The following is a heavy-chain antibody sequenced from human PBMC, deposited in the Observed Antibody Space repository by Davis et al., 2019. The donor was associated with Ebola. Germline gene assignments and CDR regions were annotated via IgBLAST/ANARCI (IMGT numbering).Heavy chain of an antibody. Sequence: SETLSLTCTVSGGSISSHYWSWIRQPPGKGLEWIGHIHYSGSTNYNPSLKSRVTISADTSKNQFSLKLSSVTAADTALYYCARQVLVSPYLDYWGQGTLVTVSS. V-gene: IGHV4-59*11. CDR2: IHYSGST. CDR1: GGSISSHY. CDR3: ARQVLVSPYLDY. J-gene: IGHJ4*02. D-gene: IGHD2-21*01.